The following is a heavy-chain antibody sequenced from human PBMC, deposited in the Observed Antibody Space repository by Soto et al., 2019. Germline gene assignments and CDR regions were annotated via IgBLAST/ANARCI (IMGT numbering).Heavy chain of an antibody. V-gene: IGHV1-69*13. Sequence: ASVRVSCKASVGKCSSYAISWVRQAPGQGLEWMGGITPIFGTANYAQKFQGRVTITADESTSTAYMELSSLRSEDTAVYYCARASYMITFGGVIVPTYAFDIWGQGTMVTVSS. D-gene: IGHD3-16*02. CDR1: VGKCSSYA. CDR3: ARASYMITFGGVIVPTYAFDI. CDR2: ITPIFGTA. J-gene: IGHJ3*02.